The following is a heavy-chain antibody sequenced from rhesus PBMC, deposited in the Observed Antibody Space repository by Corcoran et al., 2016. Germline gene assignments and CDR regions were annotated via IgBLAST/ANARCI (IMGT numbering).Heavy chain of an antibody. CDR1: GYSLSSGYG. CDR2: IGGRGRST. Sequence: QVQLQESGPGLVKPSETLSLTCAVSGYSLSSGYGWSWIRQPPGKGLEWIGYIGGRGRSTTYNPSPKCRVTISKDTSKTQFALKLRSVTAADTAVYYCAREKGGYRGYMWISFDYWGQGVLVTVSS. V-gene: IGHV4-127*01. CDR3: AREKGGYRGYMWISFDY. D-gene: IGHD5-42*01. J-gene: IGHJ4*01.